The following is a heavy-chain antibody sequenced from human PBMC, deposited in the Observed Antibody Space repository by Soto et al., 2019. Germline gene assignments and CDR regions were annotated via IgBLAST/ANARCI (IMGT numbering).Heavy chain of an antibody. CDR2: ISARNGNT. Sequence: QVHLVQSGAEVKKPGASVKVSCKGSGYDFTTYGITWVRQAPGQGLEWMAWISARNGNTDYAQKLQRRVTVTRDTSTSTAYMELRSLRSDDTAMYYCARGRYGDYWGQGALVTVSS. CDR3: ARGRYGDY. CDR1: GYDFTTYG. D-gene: IGHD1-1*01. V-gene: IGHV1-18*01. J-gene: IGHJ4*02.